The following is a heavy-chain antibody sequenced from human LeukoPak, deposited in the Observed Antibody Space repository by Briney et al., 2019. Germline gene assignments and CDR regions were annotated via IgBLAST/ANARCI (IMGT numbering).Heavy chain of an antibody. J-gene: IGHJ4*02. D-gene: IGHD6-6*01. CDR3: ARRRDFDY. V-gene: IGHV3-48*04. CDR2: ISSSGNTI. Sequence: GGSLRLFCAASGFTLNTYSMTWVRQAPGKGLEWVSYISSSGNTIYYADSVKGRFTISRDNAKNSLFLQMNSLRAEDTAVYYCARRRDFDYWGQGTLVAISS. CDR1: GFTLNTYS.